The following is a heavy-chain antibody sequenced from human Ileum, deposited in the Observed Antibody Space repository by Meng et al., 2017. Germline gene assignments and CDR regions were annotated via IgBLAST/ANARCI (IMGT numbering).Heavy chain of an antibody. Sequence: QVQLVQSGAEVKKPGASVKVSCKTSGYTFTDYYIKWLRQAPGQGLEWMGLINPKSGIRHYAQKFQGRVTMTSDTSTSTAYMEVSGLTSDDTAVYYCSGASSSSYLGYWGQGTLVTVSS. CDR2: INPKSGIR. J-gene: IGHJ4*02. CDR1: GYTFTDYY. CDR3: SGASSSSYLGY. V-gene: IGHV1-2*06. D-gene: IGHD6-13*01.